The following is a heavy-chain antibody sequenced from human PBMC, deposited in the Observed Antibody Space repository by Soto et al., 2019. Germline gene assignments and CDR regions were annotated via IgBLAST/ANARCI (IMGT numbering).Heavy chain of an antibody. CDR3: ARDVAATGAARWLDP. CDR1: GFPFGSHG. Sequence: QVQVVESGGGMVQPGRSLRLSCEASGFPFGSHGMHWVRQAPGKGLEWVAFIWYDGSHKDYAASVRGRFTISRDDSKNTLYLQMDNLRGEDTAIYYCARDVAATGAARWLDPWGQGTLVSVSS. CDR2: IWYDGSHK. J-gene: IGHJ5*02. V-gene: IGHV3-33*01. D-gene: IGHD6-13*01.